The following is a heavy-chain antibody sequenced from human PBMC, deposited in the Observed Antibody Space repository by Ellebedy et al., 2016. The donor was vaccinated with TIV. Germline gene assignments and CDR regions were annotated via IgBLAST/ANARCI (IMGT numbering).Heavy chain of an antibody. CDR2: INHSGST. CDR1: GGSFSGYY. Sequence: MPSETLSLTCAVYGGSFSGYYWSWIRQPPGKGLEWIGEINHSGSTNYNPSLKSRVTISVDTSKNQFSLKLSSVTAADTAVYYCARDLTIFSGGLDYWGQGTLVTVSS. D-gene: IGHD3-3*01. J-gene: IGHJ4*02. V-gene: IGHV4-34*01. CDR3: ARDLTIFSGGLDY.